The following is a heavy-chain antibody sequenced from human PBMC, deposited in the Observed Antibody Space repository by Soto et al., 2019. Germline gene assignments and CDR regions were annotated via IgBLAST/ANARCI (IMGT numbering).Heavy chain of an antibody. V-gene: IGHV2-5*02. CDR2: IYWDDEE. CDR3: AHLGTTPFDH. CDR1: GFSLSTSGVG. J-gene: IGHJ4*01. Sequence: QITLKESGPTLVKPTQPLTLACTFSGFSLSTSGVGVGWIRQPPGKALEWLALIYWDDEERYSPSLKSRLTITKDTSKNQVVLTMTNMDPVDTATYYCAHLGTTPFDHWGQGTLVTVSS. D-gene: IGHD1-7*01.